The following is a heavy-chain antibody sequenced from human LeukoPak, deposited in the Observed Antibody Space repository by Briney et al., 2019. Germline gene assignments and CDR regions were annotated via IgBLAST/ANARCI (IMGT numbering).Heavy chain of an antibody. V-gene: IGHV3-53*01. J-gene: IGHJ4*02. D-gene: IGHD1-26*01. CDR2: IYSGGDT. CDR1: GFTVSSNY. CDR3: ARTSGGSYLR. Sequence: GGSLRLSCAVSGFTVSSNYLSWVRQAPGKGLEWVSVIYSGGDTYYADSVKGRFTISRDNFKNTLYLQMNGLRAEDTAMYYCARTSGGSYLRGGQGTLVTVSS.